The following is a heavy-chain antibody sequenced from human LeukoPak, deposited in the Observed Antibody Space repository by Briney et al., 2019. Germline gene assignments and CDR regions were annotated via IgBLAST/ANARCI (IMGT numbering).Heavy chain of an antibody. CDR3: ARAGDSSGYCDS. V-gene: IGHV4-34*01. CDR2: INHSGST. D-gene: IGHD3-22*01. CDR1: GGSFSGYY. Sequence: SETLSLTCAVYGGSFSGYYWSWIRQPPGKGLEWIGEINHSGSTNYSPSLKSRVPISVDTSKNQFSLKLSSVTAADTAVYYCARAGDSSGYCDSWGQGTLVTVSS. J-gene: IGHJ4*02.